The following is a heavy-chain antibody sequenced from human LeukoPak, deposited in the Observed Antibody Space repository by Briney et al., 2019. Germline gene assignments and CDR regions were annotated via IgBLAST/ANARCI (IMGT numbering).Heavy chain of an antibody. Sequence: SQTLSLTCAISGDSVSSNDAAWEWIRQSPSRGLEWLGRTFYRSKWYYDSAVSVKSRITINPDTSKNQFSLQLNSVTPEDTAVYYCARENTLVRGTRNPFDYWGRGTLVTVSS. CDR1: GDSVSSNDAA. CDR3: ARENTLVRGTRNPFDY. D-gene: IGHD3-10*01. CDR2: TFYRSKWYY. V-gene: IGHV6-1*01. J-gene: IGHJ4*02.